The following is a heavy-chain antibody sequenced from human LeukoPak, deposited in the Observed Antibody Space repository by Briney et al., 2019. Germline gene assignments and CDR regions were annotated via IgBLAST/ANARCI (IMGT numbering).Heavy chain of an antibody. CDR1: GYTFSSYW. D-gene: IGHD6-25*01. V-gene: IGHV3-7*01. Sequence: GGSLRLSCAASGYTFSSYWMSWVRQAPGKGLEWVANIKQDGSEKYYVDSVKGRFTISRDNAKNSLYLQMNSLRAEDTAVYYCASSTMSAATSTPERGDGGTSHWGQGTLVTVSS. CDR2: IKQDGSEK. CDR3: ASSTMSAATSTPERGDGGTSH. J-gene: IGHJ4*02.